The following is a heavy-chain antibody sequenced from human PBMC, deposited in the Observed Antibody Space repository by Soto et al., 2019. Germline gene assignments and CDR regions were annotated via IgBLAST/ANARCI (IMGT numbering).Heavy chain of an antibody. CDR1: GGSISSGGYS. Sequence: LSLACAVSGGSISSGGYSWSWIRQPPGKGLEWIGYIYHSGSTYYNPSLKSRVTISVDRSKNQFSLKLSSVTAADTAVYYCARALWFGELSYWFDPWGQGTLVTVSS. J-gene: IGHJ5*02. V-gene: IGHV4-30-2*01. CDR3: ARALWFGELSYWFDP. D-gene: IGHD3-10*01. CDR2: IYHSGST.